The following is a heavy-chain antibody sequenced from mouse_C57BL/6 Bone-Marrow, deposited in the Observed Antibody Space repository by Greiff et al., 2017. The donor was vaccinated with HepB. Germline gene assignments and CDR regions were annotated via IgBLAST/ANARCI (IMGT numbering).Heavy chain of an antibody. J-gene: IGHJ3*01. V-gene: IGHV3-6*01. D-gene: IGHD2-2*01. CDR1: GYSITSGYY. CDR3: ARDEGYDGAWFAY. Sequence: DVQLQESGPGLVKPSQSLSLTCSVTGYSITSGYYWNWIRQFPGNKLEWMGYISYDGSNNYNPSLKNRISITRDTSKNQFFLKLNSVTTEDTATYYCARDEGYDGAWFAYWGQGTLVTVSA. CDR2: ISYDGSN.